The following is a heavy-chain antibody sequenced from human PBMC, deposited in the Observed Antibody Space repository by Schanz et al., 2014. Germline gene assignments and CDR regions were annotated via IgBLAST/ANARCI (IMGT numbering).Heavy chain of an antibody. Sequence: QVQLVESGGGVVQPGRSLRLSCAASGFTFSSYAMHWVRQAPGKGLEWVAVISYDGSNKYYADSVKGRFTISRDNSKNTLYLQMNSLRAEDTAVYYCARELLESPLFDYWGQGTLVPVSS. J-gene: IGHJ4*02. CDR2: ISYDGSNK. CDR3: ARELLESPLFDY. V-gene: IGHV3-30*04. D-gene: IGHD1-1*01. CDR1: GFTFSSYA.